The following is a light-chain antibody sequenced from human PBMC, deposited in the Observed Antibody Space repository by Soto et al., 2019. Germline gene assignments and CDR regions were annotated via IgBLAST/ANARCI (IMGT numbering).Light chain of an antibody. Sequence: QSVLTQPPSVSAAPGQKVTISCSGSSSNIGNNYVSWYQQLPGTAPKLLIYENNKRPSGIPDRFSGSKSGTSATLGITGLQAGEGAEYYCGTWDSSLGAGVFGGGNKLAVL. CDR1: SSNIGNNY. V-gene: IGLV1-51*02. J-gene: IGLJ2*01. CDR3: GTWDSSLGAGV. CDR2: ENN.